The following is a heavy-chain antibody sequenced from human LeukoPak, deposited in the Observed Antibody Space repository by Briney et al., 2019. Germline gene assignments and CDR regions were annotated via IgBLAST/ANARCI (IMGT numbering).Heavy chain of an antibody. CDR1: GGSISNYY. V-gene: IGHV4-59*01. D-gene: IGHD3-10*01. J-gene: IGHJ4*02. Sequence: SETLSLTCTVSGGSISNYYWSWLRQPPGKGLEWIGYIFYSGSTNYNPSLKSRVTISIDTSKTQFSLKLSSVTAADTAVYYCATTPLVRDYYFDYWGQGTLVTVSS. CDR3: ATTPLVRDYYFDY. CDR2: IFYSGST.